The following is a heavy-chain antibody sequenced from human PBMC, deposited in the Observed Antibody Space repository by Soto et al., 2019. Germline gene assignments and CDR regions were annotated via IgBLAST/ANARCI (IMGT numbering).Heavy chain of an antibody. CDR3: ARVPGP. CDR1: GGSISSGGYS. CDR2: IYHSGST. D-gene: IGHD7-27*01. Sequence: SETLSLTYAVSGGSISSGGYSWSWIRQPPGKGLEWIGYIYHSGSTYYNPSLKSRVTISVDRSKNQFSLKLSSVTAADTAAYYCARVPGPWGQGTLVTVSS. J-gene: IGHJ5*02. V-gene: IGHV4-30-2*01.